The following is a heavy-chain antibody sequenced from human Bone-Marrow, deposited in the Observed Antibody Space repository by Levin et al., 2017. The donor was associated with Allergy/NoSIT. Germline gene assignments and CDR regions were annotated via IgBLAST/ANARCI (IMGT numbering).Heavy chain of an antibody. CDR3: ARGASHDYGDYFDY. V-gene: IGHV3-53*01. CDR1: GFPFSNNY. J-gene: IGHJ4*02. CDR2: IYSGGST. Sequence: LSLTCAASGFPFSNNYMSWVRQAPGKGLEWVSVIYSGGSTYYADSVKGRFTISRDNSKNTLYLQMNTLRAEDTAVYYCARGASHDYGDYFDYWGQGTLVTVSS. D-gene: IGHD4-17*01.